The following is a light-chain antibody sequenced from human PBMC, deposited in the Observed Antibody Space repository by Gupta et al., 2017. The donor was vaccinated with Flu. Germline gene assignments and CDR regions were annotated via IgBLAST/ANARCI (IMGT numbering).Light chain of an antibody. Sequence: DIQMTQSPSSLSASVGDTVLITCRASHGIGNHLGWYQQKPGKAPKPLIYDTSSLPGGVPSQFSGSGSGTEFTLTIRGLQPEDFATYYCLQHYTYPRTFGQGTKVELK. V-gene: IGKV1-17*01. CDR3: LQHYTYPRT. CDR1: HGIGNH. J-gene: IGKJ1*01. CDR2: DTS.